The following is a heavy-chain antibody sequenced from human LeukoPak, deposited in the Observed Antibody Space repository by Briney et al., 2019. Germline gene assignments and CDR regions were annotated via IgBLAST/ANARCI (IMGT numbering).Heavy chain of an antibody. D-gene: IGHD5-12*01. CDR2: IIGYNGNT. CDR3: ARDQFGWLRFADFDY. CDR1: GYSLTSYW. J-gene: IGHJ4*02. V-gene: IGHV1-18*04. Sequence: GGSLMISCMGSGYSLTSYWIGWVRQAPGQGLEWMGWIIGYNGNTNYAQKLQGRVTMTSDTSTSTAYTELRSLISDDTAVYYCARDQFGWLRFADFDYWGQGTLVTVSS.